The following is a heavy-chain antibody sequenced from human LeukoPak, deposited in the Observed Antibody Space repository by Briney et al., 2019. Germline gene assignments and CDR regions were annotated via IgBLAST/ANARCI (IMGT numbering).Heavy chain of an antibody. D-gene: IGHD3-22*01. CDR2: IRYDGSNK. CDR3: ARQSGYSHAFDI. CDR1: GFTFSSYG. Sequence: GGSLRLSCAASGFTFSSYGMHWVRQARGKWLEWVAFIRYDGSNKYYADSVKGRFTISRDNSKNTLYLQMNSLRTEDTAVYYCARQSGYSHAFDIWGQGTMVTVSS. J-gene: IGHJ3*02. V-gene: IGHV3-30*02.